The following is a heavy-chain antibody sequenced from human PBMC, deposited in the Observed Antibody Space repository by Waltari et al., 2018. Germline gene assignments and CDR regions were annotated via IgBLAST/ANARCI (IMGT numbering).Heavy chain of an antibody. CDR2: IYYSGRI. J-gene: IGHJ6*02. V-gene: IGHV4-39*07. D-gene: IGHD5-12*01. CDR1: GGSISSSSYY. CDR3: ARERATADYYGMDV. Sequence: QLQLQESGPGLVKPSETLSLTCTVSGGSISSSSYYWGWIRPPPGKGLEWIGSIYYSGRIYYNPSLKSRVTISVDTSKNQFSLKLSSVTAADTAVYYCARERATADYYGMDVWGQGTTVTVSS.